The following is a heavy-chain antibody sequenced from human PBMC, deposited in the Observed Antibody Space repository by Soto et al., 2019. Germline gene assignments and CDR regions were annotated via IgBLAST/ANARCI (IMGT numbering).Heavy chain of an antibody. CDR3: ARGPGPLVRYYYYYMDV. CDR1: GGSFSGYY. D-gene: IGHD6-6*01. Sequence: QVQLQQWGAGLLKPSETLSLTCAVYGGSFSGYYWSWIRQPPGKGLEWIGEINHSGSTNYNPSLKSRVTISVDATKNPFCLKLSSVAAADTAVYYCARGPGPLVRYYYYYMDVWGKGTTVTVAS. J-gene: IGHJ6*03. V-gene: IGHV4-34*01. CDR2: INHSGST.